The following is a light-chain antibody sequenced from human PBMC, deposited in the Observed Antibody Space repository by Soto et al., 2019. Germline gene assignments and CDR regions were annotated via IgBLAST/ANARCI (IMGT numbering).Light chain of an antibody. CDR3: QQRSKWRT. V-gene: IGKV3-11*01. CDR2: DAS. Sequence: EIVLTQSPETLSFSPGGRATLSCRASQSFSGHLAWYQQKPGQAPRLLIYDASKRATGIPARFSGSGFGTDYTLTISSLEPEDFAVYYCQQRSKWRTFGQGTKVDIK. J-gene: IGKJ1*01. CDR1: QSFSGH.